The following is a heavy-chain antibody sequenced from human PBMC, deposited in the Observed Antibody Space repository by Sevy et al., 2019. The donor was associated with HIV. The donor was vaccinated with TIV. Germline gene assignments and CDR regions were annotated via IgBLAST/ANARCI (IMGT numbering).Heavy chain of an antibody. CDR1: GFTFSSYS. J-gene: IGHJ4*02. V-gene: IGHV3-48*02. D-gene: IGHD3-16*02. CDR2: ISSSSSSI. Sequence: GGSLRLSCAASGFTFSSYSMNWVRQAPGKGLEWVSYISSSSSSIYYADSVKGRFTISRDNAKNSLYLQMNSLRDEDIAVYYCARENDYVWGSYLQPFDYWGQGTLVTVSS. CDR3: ARENDYVWGSYLQPFDY.